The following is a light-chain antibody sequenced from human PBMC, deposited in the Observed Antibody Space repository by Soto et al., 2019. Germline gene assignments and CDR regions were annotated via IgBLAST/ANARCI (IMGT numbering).Light chain of an antibody. CDR3: LQYYSVPWT. CDR2: WAS. CDR1: QSVLYNSNNKHY. J-gene: IGKJ1*01. Sequence: DIVMTQSPDSLAVSLGERATINCKSSQSVLYNSNNKHYLAWYQQRPGQPPKLLIYWASTRESGVPDRFSGSVSGTDFTLTISSLQSEDVALYFCLQYYSVPWTFGQGTKVDIK. V-gene: IGKV4-1*01.